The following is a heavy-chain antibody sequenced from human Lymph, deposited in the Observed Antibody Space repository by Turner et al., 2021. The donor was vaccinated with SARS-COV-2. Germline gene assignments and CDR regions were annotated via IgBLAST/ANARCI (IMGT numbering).Heavy chain of an antibody. CDR2: ISYDGSDK. CDR3: ARGDYYGSGSYPGKTFDY. CDR1: GFSFSSYA. D-gene: IGHD3-10*01. V-gene: IGHV3-30-3*01. Sequence: QGQPVESGGGVVQPRRSLRLSCAASGFSFSSYAIYWVRQAPGKGLEWVAVISYDGSDKYYADSVKGRFTILRDNSKNTLHLQMNSLRAEDTAVYYCARGDYYGSGSYPGKTFDYWGQGTLVTVSS. J-gene: IGHJ4*02.